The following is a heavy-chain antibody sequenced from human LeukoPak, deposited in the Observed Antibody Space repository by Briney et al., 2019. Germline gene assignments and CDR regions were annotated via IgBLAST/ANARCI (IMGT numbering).Heavy chain of an antibody. J-gene: IGHJ4*02. CDR1: GGSISSSSYY. D-gene: IGHD6-13*01. CDR3: PRRGIAAAGTGY. V-gene: IGHV4-39*01. CDR2: IYYSGST. Sequence: PSETLSRTCTVSGGSISSSSYYWGWIRQPPGKGQEWIGSIYYSGSTYYNPSLKSRVTISVDTSKNQFSLKLSSVTAADTAVYYCPRRGIAAAGTGYWGQGTLVTVSS.